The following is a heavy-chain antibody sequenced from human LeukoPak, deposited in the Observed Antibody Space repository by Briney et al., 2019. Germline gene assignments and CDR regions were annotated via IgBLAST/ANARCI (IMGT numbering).Heavy chain of an antibody. Sequence: PGGSLRLSCAASGFTFSSYWMSWVRQAPGKGLEWVANINQDGSEKYYVDSVKGRFTISRDNAKNSLYLQMNSLRAEDTAVYYCARASREVYYDFWSGRMDVWGQGTTVTVSS. CDR1: GFTFSSYW. D-gene: IGHD3-3*01. J-gene: IGHJ6*02. CDR3: ARASREVYYDFWSGRMDV. V-gene: IGHV3-7*03. CDR2: INQDGSEK.